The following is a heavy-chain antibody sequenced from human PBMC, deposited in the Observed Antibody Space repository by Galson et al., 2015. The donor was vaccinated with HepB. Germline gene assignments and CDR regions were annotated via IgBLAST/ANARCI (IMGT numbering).Heavy chain of an antibody. J-gene: IGHJ6*02. V-gene: IGHV3-30-3*01. Sequence: SLRLSCAAPGFTFSSYAMHWVRQAPGKGLEWVAVISYDGSNKYYADSVKGRFTISRDNSKNTLYLQMNSLRAEDTAVYYCARDREYQLLEHYYYYYGMDVWGQGTTVTVSS. CDR1: GFTFSSYA. CDR2: ISYDGSNK. D-gene: IGHD2-2*01. CDR3: ARDREYQLLEHYYYYYGMDV.